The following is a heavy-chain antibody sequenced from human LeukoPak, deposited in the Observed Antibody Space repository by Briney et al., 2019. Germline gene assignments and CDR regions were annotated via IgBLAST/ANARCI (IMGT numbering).Heavy chain of an antibody. J-gene: IGHJ3*02. V-gene: IGHV3-48*03. CDR3: AREWCSGGSCQSAFDI. CDR1: GFTFSSYD. CDR2: ISRSGSTI. Sequence: GGSLRLSCAASGFTFSSYDMNWVRQAPGKGLEWVSYISRSGSTIYYADSVKGRFTISRDNAKNSLYLQMNSLRAEDTAVYYCAREWCSGGSCQSAFDIWGQGTMVTVSS. D-gene: IGHD2-15*01.